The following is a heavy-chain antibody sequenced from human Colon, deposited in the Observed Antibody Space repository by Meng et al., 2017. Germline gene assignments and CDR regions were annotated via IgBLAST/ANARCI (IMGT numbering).Heavy chain of an antibody. CDR1: GFTFSSYW. CDR3: ARDCGGGGCYSGGR. Sequence: GESLKISCAASGFTFSSYWMHWVRQAPGKGLVWVSRITSDGTDTSYADSVKGRFTISRDNAKNRLYLQMNSLRDEDTAVYYCARDCGGGGCYSGGRWGQGTQVTVSS. J-gene: IGHJ4*02. D-gene: IGHD2-15*01. V-gene: IGHV3-74*01. CDR2: ITSDGTDT.